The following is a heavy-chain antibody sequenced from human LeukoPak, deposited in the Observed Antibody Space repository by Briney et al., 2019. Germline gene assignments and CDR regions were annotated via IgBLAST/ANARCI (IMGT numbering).Heavy chain of an antibody. Sequence: GGSLRLSCAASGFTFSSYWMSWVRQAPGKGLEWVANIKQDGSEKYYVDSVKGRFTISRDNAKNSLYLQMNSLRAEDTAVYYCARVNDITGTGPYYYYYMDVWGKGTTVTVSS. CDR3: ARVNDITGTGPYYYYYMDV. J-gene: IGHJ6*03. V-gene: IGHV3-7*01. CDR2: IKQDGSEK. CDR1: GFTFSSYW. D-gene: IGHD1-7*01.